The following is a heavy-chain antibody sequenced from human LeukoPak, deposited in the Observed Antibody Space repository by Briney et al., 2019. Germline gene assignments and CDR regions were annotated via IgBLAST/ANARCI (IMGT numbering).Heavy chain of an antibody. CDR3: ARTQSQSGSYRYYFGY. V-gene: IGHV4-61*08. J-gene: IGHJ4*02. CDR2: IYYISNT. CDR1: VASVGRAGYY. D-gene: IGHD1-26*01. Sequence: PETLSLTCTVSVASVGRAGYYWSWIRQPPGGGLEWIGYIYYISNTNYNPSLKSRVTMSVDPSKNQFSLKLNSVTAADTAVYYCARTQSQSGSYRYYFGYWGQGTLVTVSS.